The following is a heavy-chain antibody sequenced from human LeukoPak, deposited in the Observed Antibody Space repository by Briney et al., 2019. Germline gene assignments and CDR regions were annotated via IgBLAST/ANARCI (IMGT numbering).Heavy chain of an antibody. CDR3: ARVGHYYDSSGYYYMVDY. CDR2: ISAYNGNT. D-gene: IGHD3-22*01. Sequence: ASMKVSCKASGYTFTSYGISWVRQAPGQGLEWMGWISAYNGNTNYAQKLQGRVTMTTDTSTSTAYMELRSLRSDDTAVYYCARVGHYYDSSGYYYMVDYWGQGTLVTVSS. V-gene: IGHV1-18*01. J-gene: IGHJ4*02. CDR1: GYTFTSYG.